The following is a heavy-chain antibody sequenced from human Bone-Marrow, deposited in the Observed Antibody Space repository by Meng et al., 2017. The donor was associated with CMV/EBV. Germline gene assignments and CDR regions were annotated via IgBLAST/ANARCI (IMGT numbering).Heavy chain of an antibody. CDR3: VRVMWSNDV. CDR2: ISSSSNI. V-gene: IGHV3-69-1*01. Sequence: WGSLRLSCAASGGTFSGYYMNWVRQAPGKGLEWVSSISSSSNIYYADSVKGRLTISRDNAKDTLYLQMNCLSVEDTDVYYRVRVMWSNDVWGRGTMVTVSS. D-gene: IGHD3-3*01. CDR1: GGTFSGYY. J-gene: IGHJ3*01.